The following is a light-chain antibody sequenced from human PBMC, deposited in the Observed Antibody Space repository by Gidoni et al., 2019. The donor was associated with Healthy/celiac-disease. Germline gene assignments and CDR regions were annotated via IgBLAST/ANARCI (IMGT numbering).Light chain of an antibody. CDR3: QQRSNWPPRT. V-gene: IGKV3-11*01. J-gene: IGKJ4*01. Sequence: EIALTQSPATLSLSPGERATLSCRASQSVSSYLAWYQQTPGQAPRLLIYDASNRATGIPARFSGSGSGTDFTLTISSLEPEDFAVYYCQQRSNWPPRTFGGXTKVEIK. CDR2: DAS. CDR1: QSVSSY.